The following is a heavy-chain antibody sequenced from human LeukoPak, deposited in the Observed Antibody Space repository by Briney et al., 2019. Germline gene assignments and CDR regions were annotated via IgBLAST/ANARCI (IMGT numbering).Heavy chain of an antibody. CDR1: GGSISSYY. V-gene: IGHV4-59*01. D-gene: IGHD1-26*01. CDR2: IYYSGST. CDR3: AREGGGRLGPLLLFDH. J-gene: IGHJ4*02. Sequence: SETLSLTCTVSGGSISSYYWSWIRQPPGKGLEWIGYIYYSGSTNYNPSLKSRVTISVDTSKNQFSLKLSSVTAADTAVYYYAREGGGRLGPLLLFDHRGQGTLGNGSS.